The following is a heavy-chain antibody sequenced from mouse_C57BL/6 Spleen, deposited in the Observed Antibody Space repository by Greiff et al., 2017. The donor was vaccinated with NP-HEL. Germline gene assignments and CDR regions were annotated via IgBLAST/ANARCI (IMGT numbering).Heavy chain of an antibody. J-gene: IGHJ1*03. D-gene: IGHD1-1*01. Sequence: EVMLVESGGDLVKPGGSLKLSCAASGFTFSSYGMSWVRQTPDKRLEWVATISSGGSYTYYPDSVKGRFTISRDHAKNTLYLQMSSLKSEDTAMYYCARGGYYYGSSYGYFDVWGTGTTVTVSS. CDR1: GFTFSSYG. V-gene: IGHV5-6*01. CDR2: ISSGGSYT. CDR3: ARGGYYYGSSYGYFDV.